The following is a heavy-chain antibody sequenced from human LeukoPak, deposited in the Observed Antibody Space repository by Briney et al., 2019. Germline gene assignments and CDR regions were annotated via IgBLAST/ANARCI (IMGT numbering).Heavy chain of an antibody. D-gene: IGHD2-15*01. V-gene: IGHV3-23*01. Sequence: GGSLRLSCAASRFTFNTYAVTRVRQAPGKGLEWVSAISGNGDITYYADSVRGRFTISRDNSKNTLYLQMNSLRAEDTAVYYCARVKRDCSGGTCYSYDYWGQGTLVTVSS. CDR3: ARVKRDCSGGTCYSYDY. CDR1: RFTFNTYA. CDR2: ISGNGDIT. J-gene: IGHJ4*02.